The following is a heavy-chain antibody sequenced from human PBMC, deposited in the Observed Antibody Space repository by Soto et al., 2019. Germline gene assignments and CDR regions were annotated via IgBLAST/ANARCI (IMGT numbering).Heavy chain of an antibody. CDR3: AGDVVVVAATAEKRYYFDY. D-gene: IGHD2-15*01. CDR1: GGSFSGYY. Sequence: SDTLSLTCAVYGGSFSGYYWSWIRQPPGKGLEWIGEINHSGSTNYNPSLKSRVTISVDTSKNQFSLKLSSVTAADTAVYYCAGDVVVVAATAEKRYYFDYWGQGTLVTVSS. V-gene: IGHV4-34*01. CDR2: INHSGST. J-gene: IGHJ4*02.